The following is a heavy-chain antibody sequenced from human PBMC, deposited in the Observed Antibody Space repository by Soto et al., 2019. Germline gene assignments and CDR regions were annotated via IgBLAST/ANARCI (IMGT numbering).Heavy chain of an antibody. CDR1: GFTFSWHW. Sequence: EVQLVESGGGLVLPGGSLRLSCGVSGFTFSWHWMSWVRQAPGKGLEWVANIKEDGSEKYYADSVKGRFTVSRDNAKNCLSREMSSLGAEDTALYYCARMNFWRGFWGLDSWGQGTLVSVSS. V-gene: IGHV3-7*01. D-gene: IGHD3-3*01. J-gene: IGHJ4*02. CDR3: ARMNFWRGFWGLDS. CDR2: IKEDGSEK.